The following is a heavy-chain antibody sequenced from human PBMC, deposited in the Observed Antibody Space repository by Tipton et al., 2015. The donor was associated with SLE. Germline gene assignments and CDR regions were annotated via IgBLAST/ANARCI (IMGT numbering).Heavy chain of an antibody. D-gene: IGHD6-13*01. CDR2: IYISGST. J-gene: IGHJ4*02. V-gene: IGHV4-4*07. Sequence: GLVKPSETLSLICSVSGAPISDYWWSWIRQPAGKGLEWIGRIYISGSTDYNPSLKSRLTISVDTSKNQFSLNLSSVTAADTAVYYCARVRRDSSSWGLDYWGQGTLITVSS. CDR1: GAPISDYW. CDR3: ARVRRDSSSWGLDY.